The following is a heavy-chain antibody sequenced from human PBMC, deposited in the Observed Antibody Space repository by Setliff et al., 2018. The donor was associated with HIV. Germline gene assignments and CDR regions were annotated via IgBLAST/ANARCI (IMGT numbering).Heavy chain of an antibody. CDR1: GYSLSTYA. Sequence: ASVKVSCKASGYSLSTYAISWVRQAPGQGLEWMGWIDSNNGNGNFAQKFRGRVTMTTDISTNTAYMEVRSLSFDDTAVYYCVRLTADRTNYYCYMDVWGKGTTVTVSS. CDR2: IDSNNGNG. J-gene: IGHJ6*03. D-gene: IGHD2-8*01. CDR3: VRLTADRTNYYCYMDV. V-gene: IGHV1-18*01.